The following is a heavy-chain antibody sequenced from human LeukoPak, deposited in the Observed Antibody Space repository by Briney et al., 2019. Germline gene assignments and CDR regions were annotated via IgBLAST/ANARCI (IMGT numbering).Heavy chain of an antibody. CDR2: ISAYNGNT. CDR1: GYTFTSYG. Sequence: ASVKVSCKASGYTFTSYGISWVRQAPGQGLEWMGWISAYNGNTNYAQKLQGRVTMTTDTSTSTAYMELRSLRSDDTAVYYCARGISYSSGWYGGDAFDIWGQGTMVTVSS. V-gene: IGHV1-18*04. D-gene: IGHD6-19*01. J-gene: IGHJ3*02. CDR3: ARGISYSSGWYGGDAFDI.